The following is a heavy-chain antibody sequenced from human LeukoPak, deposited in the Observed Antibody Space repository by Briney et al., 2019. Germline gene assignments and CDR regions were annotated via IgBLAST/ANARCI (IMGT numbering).Heavy chain of an antibody. CDR3: AKDSNDFWSGYYNWFDP. J-gene: IGHJ5*02. CDR1: GFTFITYN. CDR2: ISSSSSYI. V-gene: IGHV3-21*01. D-gene: IGHD3-3*01. Sequence: PGGSLRLSCAASGFTFITYNMNWVRQAPGKGLEWVSSISSSSSYIYYADSVKGRFTISRDNAKNSLYLQMNSLGAEDTAVYYCAKDSNDFWSGYYNWFDPWGQGTLVTVSS.